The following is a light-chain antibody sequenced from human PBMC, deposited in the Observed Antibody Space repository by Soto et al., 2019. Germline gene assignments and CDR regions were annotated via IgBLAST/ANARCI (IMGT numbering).Light chain of an antibody. Sequence: QSALTQPASVSGSPGQSITISCTGTSSDVGSGNFVSWYQHYPGKAPQLIIYEDFKRPSGVSSRFSGSKSGNTASLTISGLQAEDEAEYHCRSHAGRDTYVFGTG. CDR2: EDF. CDR1: SSDVGSGNF. J-gene: IGLJ1*01. V-gene: IGLV2-23*01. CDR3: RSHAGRDTYV.